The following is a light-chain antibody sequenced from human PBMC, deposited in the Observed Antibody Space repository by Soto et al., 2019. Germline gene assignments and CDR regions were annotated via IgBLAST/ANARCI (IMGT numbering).Light chain of an antibody. V-gene: IGLV2-23*02. Sequence: QSALTQPASVSGSPGQSVTISCTGTSSDIGTSNIISWHQQRPGKAPNLIIYEVYNPPARVSDRFSGSTSGNTASLTISGLQAEDESDYSSSYAGRGFLLFGGGTKLTVL. CDR1: SSDIGTSNI. CDR2: EVY. J-gene: IGLJ2*01. CDR3: SSYAGRGFLL.